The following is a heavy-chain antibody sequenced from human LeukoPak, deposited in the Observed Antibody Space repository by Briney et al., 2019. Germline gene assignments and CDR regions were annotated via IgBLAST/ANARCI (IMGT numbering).Heavy chain of an antibody. CDR1: GFTFSSYA. CDR3: AKDRDDYVWGSYLGAFDI. V-gene: IGHV3-23*01. CDR2: ISGSGGST. J-gene: IGHJ3*02. Sequence: GGSLRLSCAASGFTFSSYAMSWVRQAPGKGLEWVSLISGSGGSTYDADSVKGRVTSSRHKSKNTLYLQMKSLRAEDTAVFYCAKDRDDYVWGSYLGAFDIWGQGTMVTVSS. D-gene: IGHD3-16*01.